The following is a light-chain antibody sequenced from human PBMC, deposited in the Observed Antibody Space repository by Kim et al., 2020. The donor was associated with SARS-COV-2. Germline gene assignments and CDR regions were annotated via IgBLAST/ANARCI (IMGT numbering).Light chain of an antibody. CDR2: RNN. CDR3: AAWDDSLSGHVV. J-gene: IGLJ2*01. Sequence: QSVLTQPPPASGTPGQRVTISCSGSSSNIGSNYVYWYQQLPGTAPKLLIYRNNQRPSGVPDRFSGSQSGTSASLAISGLRSEDEADYYCAAWDDSLSGHVVFGGGTKLTVL. CDR1: SSNIGSNY. V-gene: IGLV1-47*01.